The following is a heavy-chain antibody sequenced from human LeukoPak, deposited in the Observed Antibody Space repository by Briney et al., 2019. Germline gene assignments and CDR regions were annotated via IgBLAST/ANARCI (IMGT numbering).Heavy chain of an antibody. J-gene: IGHJ4*02. Sequence: SGTLSLTCAVSGGSISSSNWWSWVRQPPGKGLEWIGEIYHSGSTNYNPSLKSRVTILIDKSKNQLSLQLTSVTAADTAVYYCAGLEGRYSTDWFYFFDYWGQGALVTVSS. CDR3: AGLEGRYSTDWFYFFDY. CDR1: GGSISSSNW. CDR2: IYHSGST. V-gene: IGHV4-4*02. D-gene: IGHD6-19*01.